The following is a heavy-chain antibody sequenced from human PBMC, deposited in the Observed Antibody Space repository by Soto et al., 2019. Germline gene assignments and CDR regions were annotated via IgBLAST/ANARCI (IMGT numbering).Heavy chain of an antibody. J-gene: IGHJ4*02. D-gene: IGHD6-13*01. Sequence: EVQLLESGGGLVQPGGSLRLSCAASGFTFSSYAMSWVRQAPGKGLEWVSAISGSGGSTYYADSVKGRFTISRDNSKNPLYMQMNSLRAEDTAVYYCEKENGYSSSWFEFDYWGQGTLVTVSS. CDR3: EKENGYSSSWFEFDY. V-gene: IGHV3-23*01. CDR1: GFTFSSYA. CDR2: ISGSGGST.